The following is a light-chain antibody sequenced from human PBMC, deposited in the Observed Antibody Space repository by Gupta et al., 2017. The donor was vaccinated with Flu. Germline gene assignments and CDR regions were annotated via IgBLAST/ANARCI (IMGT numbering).Light chain of an antibody. V-gene: IGLV1-51*01. CDR3: GTWDSSLSAVV. CDR2: DNN. Sequence: QSVLTQPPSVSAAPGQKVTISCSGSSSNIGNNYVSWYQQRPETAPKLLIYDNNKRPSGIPDRFSGSKSGTSATLGITGLQTGDEADYYCGTWDSSLSAVVFGGGTKLTVL. CDR1: SSNIGNNY. J-gene: IGLJ2*01.